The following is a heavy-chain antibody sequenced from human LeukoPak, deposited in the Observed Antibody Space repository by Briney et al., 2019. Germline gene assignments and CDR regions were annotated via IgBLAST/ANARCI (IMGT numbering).Heavy chain of an antibody. V-gene: IGHV4-34*01. CDR2: INHSGST. D-gene: IGHD3-22*01. CDR3: ARGDYYDSSGYYKFDY. CDR1: GGSFSGYY. J-gene: IGHJ4*02. Sequence: PSETLSLTCAVYGGSFSGYYWSWIRQPPGKGLEWIGEINHSGSTNYNPSLKSRVTMSVDTSKNQFSLKLSSVTAADTAVYYCARGDYYDSSGYYKFDYWGQGTLVTVSS.